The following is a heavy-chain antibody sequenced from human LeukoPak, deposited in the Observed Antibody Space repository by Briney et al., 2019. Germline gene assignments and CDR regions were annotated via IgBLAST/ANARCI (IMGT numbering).Heavy chain of an antibody. CDR1: GFTFSDYN. J-gene: IGHJ6*02. V-gene: IGHV3-11*01. CDR3: ARSIGLTGGGVDV. Sequence: KPGRSLRLSCAASGFTFSDYNMNWVRQAPGKGLEWVSYITNGGSTIHHADSVKGRFTISRDNAKKTLYLQMNSLRAEDTAVYYCARSIGLTGGGVDVWGQGTTVTVSS. D-gene: IGHD3-9*01. CDR2: ITNGGSTI.